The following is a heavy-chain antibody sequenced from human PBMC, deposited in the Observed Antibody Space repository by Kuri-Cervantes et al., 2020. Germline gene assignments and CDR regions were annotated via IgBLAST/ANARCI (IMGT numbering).Heavy chain of an antibody. CDR1: GGTFSSYA. J-gene: IGHJ1*01. Sequence: SVKVSCKASGGTFSSYAISWVRQAPGQGLEWMGGIIPIFGTANYAQKFQGRVTITADESTSTAYMELSSLRSEDTAVYYCARWKDGGYPAYFQHWGQGTLVTVSS. CDR2: IIPIFGTA. D-gene: IGHD4-17*01. V-gene: IGHV1-69*13. CDR3: ARWKDGGYPAYFQH.